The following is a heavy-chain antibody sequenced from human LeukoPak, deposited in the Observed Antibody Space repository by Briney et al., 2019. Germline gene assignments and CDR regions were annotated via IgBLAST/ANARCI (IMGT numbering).Heavy chain of an antibody. CDR2: INPSGGST. Sequence: ASVKLSCKASGYTFTIYYMHWVRQAPGQGLEWKGIINPSGGSTSYAQKFQGRVTMTRDTSTSTVYMELSSLRSEDTAVYYCARVKPNYYDSSAYGTFDIWGQGTMVTVSS. CDR3: ARVKPNYYDSSAYGTFDI. J-gene: IGHJ3*02. D-gene: IGHD3-22*01. V-gene: IGHV1-46*01. CDR1: GYTFTIYY.